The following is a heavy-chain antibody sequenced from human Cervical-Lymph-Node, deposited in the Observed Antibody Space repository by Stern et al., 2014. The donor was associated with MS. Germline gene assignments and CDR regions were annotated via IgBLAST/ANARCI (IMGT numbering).Heavy chain of an antibody. V-gene: IGHV3-48*01. D-gene: IGHD2-15*01. J-gene: IGHJ3*01. CDR2: MDGDTI. CDR3: ARGYLENTFDV. CDR1: GFTFTSYS. Sequence: EVQLVESGGGFVQPGGSLRLSCAASGFTFTSYSMDWVRQAPGKGLEWLSYMDGDTIYYADSVKGRFTISRDNGKASVFLQMDSLRAEDTALYYCARGYLENTFDVWGQGTMVTVSS.